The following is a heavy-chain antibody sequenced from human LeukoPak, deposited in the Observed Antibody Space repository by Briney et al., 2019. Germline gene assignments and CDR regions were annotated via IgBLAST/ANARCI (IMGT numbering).Heavy chain of an antibody. D-gene: IGHD6-13*01. Sequence: GGSLRLSCAASGFSFSSFWMSWVRQAPGKGLDWVANIKQDGSEKYYVDSVKGRFTISRDNAKNSLYLQMNSLRAEDTAVYYCARDGYSNSFYYYYYGLDVWAKGPRSPSP. CDR3: ARDGYSNSFYYYYYGLDV. CDR2: IKQDGSEK. CDR1: GFSFSSFW. V-gene: IGHV3-7*01. J-gene: IGHJ6*02.